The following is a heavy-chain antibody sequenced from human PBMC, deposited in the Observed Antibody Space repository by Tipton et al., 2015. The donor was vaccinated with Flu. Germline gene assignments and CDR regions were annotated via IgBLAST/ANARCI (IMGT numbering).Heavy chain of an antibody. CDR2: IYHSGIT. J-gene: IGHJ5*02. D-gene: IGHD2-15*01. Sequence: TLSLTCTVSGGAISNGGYYWSWIRQHPGKGLEWIGYIYHSGITYYNPSLKSRLSISLDTSKNQFSLKMNSVTAADTAVYYCARGADCSGGSCDIPHADWFDPWGQGTQVTVSS. CDR1: GGAISNGGYY. CDR3: ARGADCSGGSCDIPHADWFDP. V-gene: IGHV4-31*03.